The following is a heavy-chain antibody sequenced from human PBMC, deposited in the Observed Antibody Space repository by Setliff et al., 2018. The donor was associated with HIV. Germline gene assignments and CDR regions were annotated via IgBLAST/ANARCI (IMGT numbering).Heavy chain of an antibody. CDR1: TYTFSSYV. V-gene: IGHV1-18*01. D-gene: IGHD2-2*01. CDR3: ATQRDIVMVPGQGGFDI. CDR2: ISVYNGNT. J-gene: IGHJ3*02. Sequence: RASVKVSCKASTYTFSSYVINWVRQAPGQGLEWMGRISVYNGNTIYAQKLQGRVIMTTDTSTSTAYMELRSLRSDDTAMYYCATQRDIVMVPGQGGFDIWAQGTMVTV.